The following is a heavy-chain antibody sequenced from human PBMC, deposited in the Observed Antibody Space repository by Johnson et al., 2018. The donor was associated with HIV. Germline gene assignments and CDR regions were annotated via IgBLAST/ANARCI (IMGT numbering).Heavy chain of an antibody. CDR3: AREGWILDRNDAFDI. J-gene: IGHJ3*02. D-gene: IGHD3/OR15-3a*01. CDR1: GFTFSSYA. Sequence: QVQLVESGGGVVQPGRSLRLSCAASGFTFSSYAMHWVRQAPGKGLELVAVISYDGSNKYYADSLKVRFTISRANSKNTLYLQMNSLRAEDTAVYYCAREGWILDRNDAFDIWGQGTMVTVSS. CDR2: ISYDGSNK. V-gene: IGHV3-30-3*01.